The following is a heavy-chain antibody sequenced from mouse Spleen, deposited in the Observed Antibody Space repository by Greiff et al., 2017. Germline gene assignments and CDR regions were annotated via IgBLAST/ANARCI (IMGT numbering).Heavy chain of an antibody. J-gene: IGHJ3*01. CDR3: ARDGSRGAY. Sequence: EVKLQESGPGLVKPSQSLSLTCSVTGYSITSGYYWNWIRQFPGNKLEWMGYISYDGSNNYNPSLKNRISITRDTSKNQFFLKLNSVTTEDTATYYCARDGSRGAYWGQGTLVTVSA. D-gene: IGHD1-1*01. CDR1: GYSITSGYY. V-gene: IGHV3-6*01. CDR2: ISYDGSN.